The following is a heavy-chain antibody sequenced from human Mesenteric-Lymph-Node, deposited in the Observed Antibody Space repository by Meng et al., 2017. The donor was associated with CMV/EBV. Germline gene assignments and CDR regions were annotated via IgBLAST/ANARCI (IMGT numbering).Heavy chain of an antibody. V-gene: IGHV4-39*07. CDR2: VYYSGST. CDR1: VGSISSSSYY. CDR3: ARDPTNGVFDY. J-gene: IGHJ4*02. Sequence: SETLSLTCTVSVGSISSSSYYWGWIRQPPGKGLEWIGSVYYSGSTYYNPSLKSRVTISVDTSKNQFSLKLSSVTAADTAVYYCARDPTNGVFDYWGQGTLVTVSS. D-gene: IGHD2-8*01.